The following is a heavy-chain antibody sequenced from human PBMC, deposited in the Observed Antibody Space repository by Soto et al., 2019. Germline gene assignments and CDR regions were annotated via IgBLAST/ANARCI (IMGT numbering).Heavy chain of an antibody. V-gene: IGHV5-51*01. Sequence: PGESLKISCKGIGYSFTTHWIGWVRPTPGKGLEWMGIFDPVNSADRYSPSFEGQVVISADTSVSTAFLQWSSLKPSDTAVDYCAGRTSTSCWRHYFDYWGQGALVTVSS. J-gene: IGHJ4*02. CDR2: FDPVNSAD. D-gene: IGHD2-2*01. CDR3: AGRTSTSCWRHYFDY. CDR1: GYSFTTHW.